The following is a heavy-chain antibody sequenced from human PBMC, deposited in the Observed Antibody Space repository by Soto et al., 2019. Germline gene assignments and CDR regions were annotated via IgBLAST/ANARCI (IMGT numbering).Heavy chain of an antibody. CDR1: GGTFSSYT. V-gene: IGHV1-69*02. J-gene: IGHJ4*02. D-gene: IGHD3-10*01. CDR2: IIPILGIT. Sequence: QVQLVQSGAEVKKPGSSVKVSCKASGGTFSSYTISWVRQAPGQGLEWMGRIIPILGITNYAQRFQGRVTITADKTTSTAYMELSILRSEDTAVYYCARLRAPGSYLDYWGQGTLVTVSS. CDR3: ARLRAPGSYLDY.